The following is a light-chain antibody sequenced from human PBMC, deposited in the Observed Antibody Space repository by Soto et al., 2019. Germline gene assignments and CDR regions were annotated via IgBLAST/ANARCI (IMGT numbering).Light chain of an antibody. J-gene: IGLJ2*01. CDR1: SSDVGNYNL. CDR3: CSFALRSTLI. V-gene: IGLV2-23*01. CDR2: EGG. Sequence: QSALTQPASVSGSPGQSITISCTGTSSDVGNYNLVSWYQQYPGKAPKLMIYEGGKRPSGVSNRFSGSKSGNTASLTISGLQAEDEADYYCCSFALRSTLIFGGGTNVTVL.